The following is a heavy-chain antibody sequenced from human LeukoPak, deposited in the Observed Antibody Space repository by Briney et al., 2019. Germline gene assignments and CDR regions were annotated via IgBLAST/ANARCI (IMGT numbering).Heavy chain of an antibody. CDR3: ARHFRYGWNEPFGY. V-gene: IGHV4-34*01. CDR2: INHSGST. Sequence: PSETLSLTCAVYGGSFSGYYWSWIRQPPGKGLEWIGEINHSGSTYYNPSLKSRVTISVDTAKNQFSLKLRSATAADTAVYYCARHFRYGWNEPFGYWGQGSLVTVSS. J-gene: IGHJ4*02. D-gene: IGHD1-1*01. CDR1: GGSFSGYY.